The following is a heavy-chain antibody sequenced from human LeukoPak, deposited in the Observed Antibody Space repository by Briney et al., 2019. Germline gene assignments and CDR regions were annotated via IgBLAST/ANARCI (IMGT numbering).Heavy chain of an antibody. J-gene: IGHJ3*02. D-gene: IGHD3-22*01. Sequence: SVQFSYKASGFTFTSSAMQWVRQARGQRLEWIGWIVVGSGNTNYAQKFQERVTITRDMSTSTAYMELSSLRSEDTAVYYCAADISSGYYPDAFDIWGQGTMVTVSS. CDR2: IVVGSGNT. CDR1: GFTFTSSA. CDR3: AADISSGYYPDAFDI. V-gene: IGHV1-58*02.